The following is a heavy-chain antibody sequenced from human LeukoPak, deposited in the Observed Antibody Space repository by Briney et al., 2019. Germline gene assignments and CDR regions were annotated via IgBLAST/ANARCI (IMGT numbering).Heavy chain of an antibody. CDR1: GFSISSGYY. Sequence: SETLSLPFAVPGFSISSGYYWGWLRQPPGKGLEWIGSIYHSGSTYYNPSLKSRVTISVDTSKNQFSLKLSSVTAADTAVYYCARESYGSGSYKDYWGQGTLVTVSS. D-gene: IGHD3-10*01. V-gene: IGHV4-38-2*02. CDR2: IYHSGST. CDR3: ARESYGSGSYKDY. J-gene: IGHJ4*02.